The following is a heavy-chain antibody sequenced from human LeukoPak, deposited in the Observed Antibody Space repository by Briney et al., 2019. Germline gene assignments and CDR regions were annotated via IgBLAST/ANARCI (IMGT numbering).Heavy chain of an antibody. J-gene: IGHJ4*02. CDR3: ARAGPGVRSPIPFDY. CDR1: GGSISSYY. D-gene: IGHD1-14*01. Sequence: SGTLSLTCTVSGGSISSYYWSWIRQPPGKGLEWIGYIYYSGSTNYNPSLKSRVTISVDTSKNQFSLKLSSVTAADTAVYYCARAGPGVRSPIPFDYWGQGTLVTVSS. CDR2: IYYSGST. V-gene: IGHV4-59*01.